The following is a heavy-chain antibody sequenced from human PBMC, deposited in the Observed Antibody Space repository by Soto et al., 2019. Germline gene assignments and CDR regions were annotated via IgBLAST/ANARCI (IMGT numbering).Heavy chain of an antibody. Sequence: LRLSCAASRFTFSGYYMHWVRQAPGKGLEWVAGISYDGSTEYYADSVKGRFTISRDNSANRLFLQMNSLRPEDTAVYYCTKDDGYDDSTYYHYFGMDVWGQGTTVTVSS. D-gene: IGHD5-12*01. CDR1: RFTFSGYY. V-gene: IGHV3-30*18. J-gene: IGHJ6*02. CDR2: ISYDGSTE. CDR3: TKDDGYDDSTYYHYFGMDV.